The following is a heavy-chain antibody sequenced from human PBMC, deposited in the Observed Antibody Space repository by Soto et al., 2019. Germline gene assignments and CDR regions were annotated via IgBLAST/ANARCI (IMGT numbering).Heavy chain of an antibody. CDR2: IYYSGST. Sequence: ASETLSLSCTFAGGTLSSSSYNWGWNRQPPGKGLEWIGSIYYSGSTYYNPSLKSRVTISVDTSKNQFSLKLSSVTAADTAVYYCGSGDGYNSGGWFDPWGQGTLVTVSS. V-gene: IGHV4-39*01. J-gene: IGHJ5*02. D-gene: IGHD5-12*01. CDR1: GGTLSSSSYN. CDR3: GSGDGYNSGGWFDP.